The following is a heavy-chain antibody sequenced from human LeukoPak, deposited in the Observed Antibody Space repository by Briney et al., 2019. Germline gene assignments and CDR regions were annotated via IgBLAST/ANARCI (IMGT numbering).Heavy chain of an antibody. CDR1: GFTFSDYY. J-gene: IGHJ4*02. V-gene: IGHV3-11*04. CDR3: ARDWHYGSGSPSGY. Sequence: GGSLRLSCAASGFTFSDYYMSWIRQAPGKGLEWVSYITNTGSTIYYADSVKGRFTISRDNAKNSLYLQMNSLRAEDTAVYYCARDWHYGSGSPSGYWGQGTLVTVSS. CDR2: ITNTGSTI. D-gene: IGHD3-10*01.